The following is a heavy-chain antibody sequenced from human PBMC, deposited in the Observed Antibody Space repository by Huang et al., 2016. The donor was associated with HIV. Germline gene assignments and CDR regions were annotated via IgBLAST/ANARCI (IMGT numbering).Heavy chain of an antibody. CDR1: GFSFSTYG. CDR2: ISYDGSNK. CDR3: AKDGADEEWDIDY. J-gene: IGHJ4*02. D-gene: IGHD1-26*01. V-gene: IGHV3-30*18. Sequence: CPASGFSFSTYGLQWVGQAPGKGLEWVAVISYDGSNKYYAHSVKGRFTISRDTSENKVYLQMNSLRHEDTAVYYCAKDGADEEWDIDYWGQGTLVTVSS.